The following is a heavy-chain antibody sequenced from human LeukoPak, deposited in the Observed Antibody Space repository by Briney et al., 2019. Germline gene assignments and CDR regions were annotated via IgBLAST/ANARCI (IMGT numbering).Heavy chain of an antibody. D-gene: IGHD3-16*01. V-gene: IGHV1-2*02. CDR1: GYTFTGYC. Sequence: GASVKVSCKASGYTFTGYCMHWVRQAPGQGLEWMGCTNPNSGGTNYAQKFQGRVTMTRDTSISTAYMELSRLRSDDTAVYYCARVIESGGAGDWGQGTLVTVSS. CDR3: ARVIESGGAGD. CDR2: TNPNSGGT. J-gene: IGHJ4*02.